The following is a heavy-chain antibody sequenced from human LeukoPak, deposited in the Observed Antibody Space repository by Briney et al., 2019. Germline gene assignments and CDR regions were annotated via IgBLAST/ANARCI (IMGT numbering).Heavy chain of an antibody. J-gene: IGHJ6*03. Sequence: PGGSLRLSCAASGFIFSSYEMSWVRQAPGKGLEWVSYISSSGRTMYYADSVKGRFTISRDNSKNTLYLQMNSLRAEDTAVYYCAKIGYSGSGVGYYMDVWGKGNTVTISS. CDR2: ISSSGRTM. CDR3: AKIGYSGSGVGYYMDV. CDR1: GFIFSSYE. D-gene: IGHD3-10*01. V-gene: IGHV3-48*03.